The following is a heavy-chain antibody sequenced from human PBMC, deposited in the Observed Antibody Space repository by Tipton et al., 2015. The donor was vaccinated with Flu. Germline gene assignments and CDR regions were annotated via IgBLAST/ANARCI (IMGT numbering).Heavy chain of an antibody. CDR3: ARQRSYYDTSGPRGGGFYLDY. CDR2: LYTAGGT. V-gene: IGHV4-61*02. Sequence: TLSLTCTVSGASISSGSFYWTWLRQPAGKGLEWVGRLYTAGGTTYNSSLKSRVTISLATPKNQFSLRLNSVTAADTAVYFCARQRSYYDTSGPRGGGFYLDYWSQGALVTVSS. D-gene: IGHD3-16*01. CDR1: GASISSGSFY. J-gene: IGHJ4*02.